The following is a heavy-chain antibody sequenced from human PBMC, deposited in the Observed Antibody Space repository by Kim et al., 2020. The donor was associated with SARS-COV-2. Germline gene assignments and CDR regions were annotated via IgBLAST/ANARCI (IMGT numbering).Heavy chain of an antibody. CDR3: ARELMDV. CDR2: ISGSSDMI. Sequence: GGSLRLSCAAAGFTFNTYGMNWVRQAPGKGLEWVSYISGSSDMIYYADSVKGRFIISRDNAKNSLYLQMNGLWDEDTAVYYCARELMDVWGQGTKVTVSS. CDR1: GFTFNTYG. V-gene: IGHV3-48*02. J-gene: IGHJ6*02.